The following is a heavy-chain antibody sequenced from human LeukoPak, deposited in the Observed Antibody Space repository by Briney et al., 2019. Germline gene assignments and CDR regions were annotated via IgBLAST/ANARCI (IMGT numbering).Heavy chain of an antibody. Sequence: GGSLRLSCAASGFTFSSYGMHWVRQAPGKGLEWVAVISYDGSNKYYADSVKGRFTISRDNSKNTLYLQMNSLRAEDTAVYYCAKLAGTSDDWGQGTLVTVSS. J-gene: IGHJ4*02. CDR2: ISYDGSNK. D-gene: IGHD6-13*01. V-gene: IGHV3-30*18. CDR3: AKLAGTSDD. CDR1: GFTFSSYG.